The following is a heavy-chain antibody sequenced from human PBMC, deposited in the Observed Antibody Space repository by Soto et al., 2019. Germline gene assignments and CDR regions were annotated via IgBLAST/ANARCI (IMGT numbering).Heavy chain of an antibody. CDR3: ARDRVADY. CDR2: ISSSRSYI. Sequence: EVQLVESGGGVVKPGGSLRLSCAASGFTFSSYSMNWVRQAPGKGLEWVSSISSSRSYIYYADSVKGRFTISRDNAKNSLYLQMNSLRAEDTAVYYCARDRVADYWGQGTLVTVSS. V-gene: IGHV3-21*01. D-gene: IGHD2-15*01. J-gene: IGHJ4*02. CDR1: GFTFSSYS.